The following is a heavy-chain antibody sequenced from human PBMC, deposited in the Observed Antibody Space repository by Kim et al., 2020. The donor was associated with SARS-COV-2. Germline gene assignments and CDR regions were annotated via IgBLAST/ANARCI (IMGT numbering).Heavy chain of an antibody. J-gene: IGHJ6*02. Sequence: SETLSLTCAVSGGSISSSNWWSWVRQPPGKGLEWIGEIYHSGSTNYNPSLKSRVTISVDKSKNQFSLKLSSVTAADTAVYYCASSYSPLGYYGMDVWGQGTTVTVSS. CDR2: IYHSGST. D-gene: IGHD3-16*01. V-gene: IGHV4-4*02. CDR1: GGSISSSNW. CDR3: ASSYSPLGYYGMDV.